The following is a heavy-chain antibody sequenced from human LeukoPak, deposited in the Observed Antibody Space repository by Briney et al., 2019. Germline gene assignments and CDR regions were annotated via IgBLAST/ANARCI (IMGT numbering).Heavy chain of an antibody. Sequence: GASVKVSCKASGYTFTSYGISWVRQAPGQRLEWMGWISAYNGNTNYAQKLQGRVTMTTDTSTSTAYMELRSLRSDDTAVYYCARALLDYYDSSGYYSNYYYGMDVWGQGTTVTVSS. D-gene: IGHD3-22*01. CDR2: ISAYNGNT. CDR3: ARALLDYYDSSGYYSNYYYGMDV. V-gene: IGHV1-18*01. CDR1: GYTFTSYG. J-gene: IGHJ6*02.